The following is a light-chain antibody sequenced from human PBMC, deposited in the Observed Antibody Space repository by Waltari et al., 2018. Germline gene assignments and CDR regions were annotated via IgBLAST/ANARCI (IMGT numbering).Light chain of an antibody. CDR1: QSVGRS. CDR3: QHYVRLPVT. CDR2: DAS. Sequence: EIVLTQSPGTLSLSPGERATLSCGASQSVGRSLAWYQQKPGRAPRPLLYDASSRATGIPDRFSGSGFGTDFSLTISRLEPEDFAVYYCQHYVRLPVTFGQGTKVEIK. V-gene: IGKV3-20*01. J-gene: IGKJ1*01.